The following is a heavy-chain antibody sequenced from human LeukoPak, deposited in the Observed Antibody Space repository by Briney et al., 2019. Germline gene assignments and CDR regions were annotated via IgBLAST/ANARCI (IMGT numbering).Heavy chain of an antibody. Sequence: GGSLRLSCAASGFTFSSYAMSWVRQAPGKGLEWVSYISSSGSTIYYADSVKGRFTISRDNAKNSLYLQMNSLRAEDTAVYYCARDREYYYGSGSLFYFDYWGQGTLVTVSS. V-gene: IGHV3-48*03. CDR3: ARDREYYYGSGSLFYFDY. J-gene: IGHJ4*02. CDR2: ISSSGSTI. CDR1: GFTFSSYA. D-gene: IGHD3-10*01.